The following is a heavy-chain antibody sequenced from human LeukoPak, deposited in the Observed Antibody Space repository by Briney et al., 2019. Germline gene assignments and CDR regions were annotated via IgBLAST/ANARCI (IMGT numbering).Heavy chain of an antibody. CDR2: LNSDGGST. J-gene: IGHJ4*02. V-gene: IGHV3-74*01. CDR1: GFTFSSYW. CDR3: ARASNRNSINFDY. Sequence: GGSLRPSCAASGFTFSSYWMHWVRQAPGKGLVWVSRLNSDGGSTSYADSVKGRFTISRDNAETTLHLQMNNLSAEDTAVYYCARASNRNSINFDYWGQGALVTVSS. D-gene: IGHD1-7*01.